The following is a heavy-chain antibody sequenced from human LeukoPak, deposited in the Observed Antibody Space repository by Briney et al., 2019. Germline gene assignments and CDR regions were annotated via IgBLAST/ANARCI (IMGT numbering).Heavy chain of an antibody. D-gene: IGHD5-18*01. CDR3: AKTRGYSYGNWFDP. CDR2: ISGDGGST. J-gene: IGHJ5*02. Sequence: GGSLRLSCAASGFTFDDYAMHWVRQAPGKGLEWVSLISGDGGSTYYADSVKSRFTISRDNSKNSLYLQMNSLRTEDTALYYCAKTRGYSYGNWFDPWGQGTLVTVSS. CDR1: GFTFDDYA. V-gene: IGHV3-43*02.